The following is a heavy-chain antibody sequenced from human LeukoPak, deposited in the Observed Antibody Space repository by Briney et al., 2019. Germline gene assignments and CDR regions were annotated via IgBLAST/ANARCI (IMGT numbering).Heavy chain of an antibody. D-gene: IGHD6-13*01. CDR3: AREDASSWDY. CDR2: IRYDGSNK. CDR1: GFIFNNYW. J-gene: IGHJ4*02. V-gene: IGHV3-30*02. Sequence: PGGSLRLSCVGSGFIFNNYWMHWVRQAPGKGLEWVAFIRYDGSNKYYADSVKGRFTISRDNSKNTLYLQMNSLRAEDTAVYYCAREDASSWDYWGQGILVTVSS.